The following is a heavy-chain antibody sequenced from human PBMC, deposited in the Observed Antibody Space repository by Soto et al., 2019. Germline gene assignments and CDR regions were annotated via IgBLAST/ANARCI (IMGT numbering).Heavy chain of an antibody. J-gene: IGHJ5*02. CDR2: IWYDGSNK. Sequence: GGSLRLSCAASGFTFSSYGMHWVRQAPGKGLEWVAVIWYDGSNKYYADSVKGRFTISRDNSKNTLYLQMNSLRAEDTAVYYCAKDRGSPVYWFDPWGQGTLVTVSS. CDR3: AKDRGSPVYWFDP. D-gene: IGHD4-4*01. V-gene: IGHV3-30*02. CDR1: GFTFSSYG.